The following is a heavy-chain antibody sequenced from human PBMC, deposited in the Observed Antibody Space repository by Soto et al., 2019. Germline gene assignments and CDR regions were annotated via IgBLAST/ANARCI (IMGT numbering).Heavy chain of an antibody. CDR3: ARDTRIAVADYYYYGMDV. V-gene: IGHV4-61*01. Sequence: SETLSLTCTVSGGSVSSGSYYWSWIRQPPGKGLEWIGYIYYSGSTNYNPSLKSRVTISVGTSKNQFSLKLSSVTAADTAVYYCARDTRIAVADYYYYGMDVWGQGTTVTVSS. D-gene: IGHD6-19*01. CDR1: GGSVSSGSYY. J-gene: IGHJ6*02. CDR2: IYYSGST.